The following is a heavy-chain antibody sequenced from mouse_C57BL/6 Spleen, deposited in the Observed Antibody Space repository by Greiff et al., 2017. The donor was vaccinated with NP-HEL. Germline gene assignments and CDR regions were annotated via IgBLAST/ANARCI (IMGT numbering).Heavy chain of an antibody. CDR1: GYTFTDYE. D-gene: IGHD1-1*01. CDR2: IDPETGGT. V-gene: IGHV1-15*01. Sequence: VQLQQSGAELVRPGASVTLSCKASGYTFTDYEMHWVKQTPVHGLEWIGAIDPETGGTAYNQKFKGKAILTADKSSSTAYMELRSLTSEDSAVYYCTRREFVTTSSQGFAYWGQGTLVTVSA. J-gene: IGHJ3*01. CDR3: TRREFVTTSSQGFAY.